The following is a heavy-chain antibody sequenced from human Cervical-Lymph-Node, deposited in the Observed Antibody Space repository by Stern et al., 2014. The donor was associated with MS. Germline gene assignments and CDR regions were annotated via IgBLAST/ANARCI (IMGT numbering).Heavy chain of an antibody. CDR3: ARGVGAAAGLGESRLDP. Sequence: QDQLVQSGAEVKKPGSSVKVSCKASGGSFSSYPISWVRQAPGQGLEWMGRIVPFLGIADFAEEFRDRITLTADKSTSTAYMELSSLRSEDTAIYYCARGVGAAAGLGESRLDPWGQGTLVRVSS. V-gene: IGHV1-69*04. CDR2: IVPFLGIA. J-gene: IGHJ5*02. CDR1: GGSFSSYP. D-gene: IGHD6-13*01.